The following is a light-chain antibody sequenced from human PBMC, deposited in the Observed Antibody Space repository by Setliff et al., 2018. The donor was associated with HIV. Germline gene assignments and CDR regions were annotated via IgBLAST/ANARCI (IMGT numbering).Light chain of an antibody. CDR1: TSDVGVYNY. V-gene: IGLV2-14*03. J-gene: IGLJ1*01. Sequence: QSVLTQPASVSGSPGQSIIISCTGTTSDVGVYNYVSWYQQHPGKVPKLIIYEVSNRPSGVSNRFSGSKTGNMASLAISGLQAEDEADYYCGSYTTSGTFVVGSGTKVTVL. CDR3: GSYTTSGTFV. CDR2: EVS.